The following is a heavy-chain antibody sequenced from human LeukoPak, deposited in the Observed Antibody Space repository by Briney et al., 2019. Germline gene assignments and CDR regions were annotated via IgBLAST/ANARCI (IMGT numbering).Heavy chain of an antibody. CDR1: GGSISSSNW. J-gene: IGHJ5*02. D-gene: IGHD3-3*01. CDR2: IYHSGST. V-gene: IGHV4-4*02. Sequence: SETLSLTCAVSGGSISSSNWWSWVRQPPGKGLEWIGEIYHSGSTNYNPSLKSRVTISVDTSKNQFSLKLSSVTAADTAVYYCARASPSYGYYDFWSGYSPWFDPWGQGTLVTVSS. CDR3: ARASPSYGYYDFWSGYSPWFDP.